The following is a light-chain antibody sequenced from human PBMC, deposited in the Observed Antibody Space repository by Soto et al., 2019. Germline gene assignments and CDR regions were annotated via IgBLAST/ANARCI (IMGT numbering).Light chain of an antibody. J-gene: IGLJ3*02. CDR1: SSDIGSYNL. Sequence: QSALTQPASVSGSPGQSITISCTGTSSDIGSYNLVSWYQHLPGKAPKLIIYEGTKRSSGVSNRFSGSKSGNTASLTISGLQAEDAADYYGCAYAGSATFVVFGGGTKLTVL. V-gene: IGLV2-23*03. CDR3: CAYAGSATFVV. CDR2: EGT.